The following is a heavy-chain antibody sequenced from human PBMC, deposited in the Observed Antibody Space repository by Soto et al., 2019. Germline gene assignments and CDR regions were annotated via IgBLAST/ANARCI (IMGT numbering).Heavy chain of an antibody. D-gene: IGHD1-26*01. CDR2: ISYDGSNK. Sequence: PGGSLRLSCAASGFTFSSYAMHWVRQAPGKGLEWVAVISYDGSNKYYADSVKGRFTISRDNSKNTLYLQMNSLRAEDTAVYYCARGSIVGATIDAFDIWGQGTMVTVSS. CDR1: GFTFSSYA. V-gene: IGHV3-30-3*01. CDR3: ARGSIVGATIDAFDI. J-gene: IGHJ3*02.